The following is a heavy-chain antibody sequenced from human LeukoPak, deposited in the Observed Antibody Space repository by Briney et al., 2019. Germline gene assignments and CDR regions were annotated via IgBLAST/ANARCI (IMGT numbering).Heavy chain of an antibody. CDR3: AREGYRYYDFWSGYGLLDY. V-gene: IGHV3-30-3*01. Sequence: GGSLRLSCAASGFTFSSYAMHWVRQAPGKGLEWVAVISYDGSNKYYADSVKGRFTISRDNSKNTLYLQMNSLRAEDTAVYYCAREGYRYYDFWSGYGLLDYWGQGTLVTVSS. D-gene: IGHD3-3*01. CDR2: ISYDGSNK. J-gene: IGHJ4*02. CDR1: GFTFSSYA.